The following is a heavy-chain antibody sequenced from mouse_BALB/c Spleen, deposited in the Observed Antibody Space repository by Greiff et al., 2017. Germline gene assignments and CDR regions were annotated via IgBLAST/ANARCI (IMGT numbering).Heavy chain of an antibody. CDR2: ISTYYGDA. Sequence: QVQLQQSGAELVRPGVSVKISCKGSGYTFTDYAMHWVKQSHAKSLEWVGVISTYYGDASYNQKFKGKATMTVDTSSSTAYMELARLTSEDSAIYYCARDYDYDGEAPGLAYWGQGTLVTVSA. D-gene: IGHD2-4*01. J-gene: IGHJ3*01. CDR1: GYTFTDYA. V-gene: IGHV1S137*01. CDR3: ARDYDYDGEAPGLAY.